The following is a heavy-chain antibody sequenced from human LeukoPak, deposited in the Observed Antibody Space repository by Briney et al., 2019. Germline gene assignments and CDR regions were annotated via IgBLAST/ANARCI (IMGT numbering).Heavy chain of an antibody. J-gene: IGHJ6*03. V-gene: IGHV4-34*01. CDR3: ASLPRPPPAGYYYYMDV. CDR2: INHSGST. D-gene: IGHD2-2*01. Sequence: PSETLSLTCAVYGGSFSGYYWSWIRQPPGKGLEWIGEINHSGSTNYNPSLKSRVTISVDTSKNQFSLKLSSVTAADTAVYYCASLPRPPPAGYYYYMDVWGKGTTVTVSS. CDR1: GGSFSGYY.